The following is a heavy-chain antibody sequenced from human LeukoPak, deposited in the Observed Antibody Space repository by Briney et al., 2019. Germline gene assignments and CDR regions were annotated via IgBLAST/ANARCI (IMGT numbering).Heavy chain of an antibody. CDR2: IYYSGST. D-gene: IGHD6-13*01. J-gene: IGHJ4*02. V-gene: IGHV4-39*01. CDR1: GGSISSNSYY. Sequence: SETLSLTCTVSGGSISSNSYYWGWIRQPPGKGLEWIGSIYYSGSTYYNPSLKSRVTISVDTSKNQFSLKLSSVTAADTAVYYCARVGMGSSSWYVDYWGQGTLVTVSS. CDR3: ARVGMGSSSWYVDY.